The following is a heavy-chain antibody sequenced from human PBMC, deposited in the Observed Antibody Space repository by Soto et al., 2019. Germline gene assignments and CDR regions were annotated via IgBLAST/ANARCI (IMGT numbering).Heavy chain of an antibody. V-gene: IGHV3-30*18. CDR3: AKVWSAIWFGELSHYYMDV. Sequence: GGSLRLSCAASGFTFSSYGMHWVRQAPGKGLEWVAVISYDGSNKYYADSVKGRFTISRDNSKNTLYLQMNSLRAEDTAVYYCAKVWSAIWFGELSHYYMDVWGKGTTVTVSS. CDR2: ISYDGSNK. J-gene: IGHJ6*03. D-gene: IGHD3-10*01. CDR1: GFTFSSYG.